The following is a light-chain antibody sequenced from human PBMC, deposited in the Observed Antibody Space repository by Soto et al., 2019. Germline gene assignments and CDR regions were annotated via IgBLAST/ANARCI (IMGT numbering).Light chain of an antibody. V-gene: IGKV2D-29*01. J-gene: IGKJ1*01. CDR2: DIS. Sequence: DVVMTQTPLSLSVTPGQPASISCTSSQSLLHSDGQTYLYWYLQKPGPPPQLLIYDISHRFSGVPDRFRGRGSGTDFTLKISRVEAEDVGVYYCMQSIQLPGTFGQGTKVDIK. CDR1: QSLLHSDGQTY. CDR3: MQSIQLPGT.